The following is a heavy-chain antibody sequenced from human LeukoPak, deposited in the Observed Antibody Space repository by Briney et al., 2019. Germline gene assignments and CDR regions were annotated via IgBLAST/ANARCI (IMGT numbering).Heavy chain of an antibody. V-gene: IGHV1-2*06. CDR3: VRDVTAGNYYFYSGMHV. D-gene: IGHD6-19*01. CDR2: INPISGGT. Sequence: ASVTVSCKASGYTFAAYYLHWVRQAPGQGLEWMGRINPISGGTNYAQKFQGRATMTRDTSITTAYMELSGLTSDDTAVYYCVRDVTAGNYYFYSGMHVWGQGTTVTVSS. J-gene: IGHJ6*02. CDR1: GYTFAAYY.